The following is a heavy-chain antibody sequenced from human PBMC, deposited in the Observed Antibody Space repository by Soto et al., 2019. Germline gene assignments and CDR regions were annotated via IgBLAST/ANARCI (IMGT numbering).Heavy chain of an antibody. V-gene: IGHV4-4*02. CDR1: GGSISSSNW. Sequence: SETLSLTCAVSGGSISSSNWWSWVRQPPGKGLEWIGEIYHSGSTNYNPSLKNRVTISVDKSKNQFSLKLSSVTAADTAVYYCVRDHIAVAGNGDYFDYWGQGTLVTVSS. CDR2: IYHSGST. D-gene: IGHD6-19*01. J-gene: IGHJ4*02. CDR3: VRDHIAVAGNGDYFDY.